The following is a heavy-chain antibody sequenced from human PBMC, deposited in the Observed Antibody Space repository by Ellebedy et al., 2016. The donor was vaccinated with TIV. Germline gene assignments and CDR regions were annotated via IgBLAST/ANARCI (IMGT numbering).Heavy chain of an antibody. CDR2: IYSGCST. D-gene: IGHD3-9*01. J-gene: IGHJ6*04. V-gene: IGHV3-53*04. CDR1: GFTFSSNY. CDR3: AREGYDMLTGGMDV. Sequence: PGGSLRLSCTASGFTFSSNYMRWVRQAPGKGLEWVSVIYSGCSTYYADSVKGRFTISRHNSKNTLYLQMNSLRAEDTAEYYWAREGYDMLTGGMDVWGKGTTVTVSS.